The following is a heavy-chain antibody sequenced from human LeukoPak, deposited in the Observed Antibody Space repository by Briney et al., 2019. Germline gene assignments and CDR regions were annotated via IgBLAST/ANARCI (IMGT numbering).Heavy chain of an antibody. CDR1: GYTFTGYY. Sequence: ASVKVSCKASGYTFTGYYMHWVRQAPGQGLEWMGWISPNSGGTNYAQKFQGWVTMTRDTSISTAYMELSRLRSDDTAVYYCARSVQLEPPFDIWGQGTMVTVSS. CDR3: ARSVQLEPPFDI. CDR2: ISPNSGGT. D-gene: IGHD1-1*01. J-gene: IGHJ3*02. V-gene: IGHV1-2*04.